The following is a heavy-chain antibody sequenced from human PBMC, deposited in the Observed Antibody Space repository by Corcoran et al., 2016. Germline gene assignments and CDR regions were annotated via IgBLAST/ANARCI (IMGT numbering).Heavy chain of an antibody. CDR3: AKVGRDGYNYGSYYYYYGMDV. CDR1: GFTFSSYG. D-gene: IGHD5-12*01. CDR2: ISYDGSNK. V-gene: IGHV3-30*18. Sequence: QVQLVESGGGVVQPGRSLRLSCAASGFTFSSYGMHWVRQAPGKGLEWVAVISYDGSNKYYADSVKGRFTISRDNSKNTLYLQMNSLRAEDTAVYYCAKVGRDGYNYGSYYYYYGMDVWGQGTTVTVSS. J-gene: IGHJ6*02.